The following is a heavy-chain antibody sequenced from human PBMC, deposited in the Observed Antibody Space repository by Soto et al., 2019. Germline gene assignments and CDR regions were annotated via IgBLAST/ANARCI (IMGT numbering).Heavy chain of an antibody. CDR3: RVPYYYDSSGYYIDY. D-gene: IGHD3-22*01. J-gene: IGHJ4*02. CDR1: GFTFSGSA. V-gene: IGHV3-73*01. CDR2: IRSKANSYAT. Sequence: GSLRLSCAASGFTFSGSAMHWVRQASGKGLEWVGRIRSKANSYATAYAASVKGRFTISRDDSKNTAYLQMNSLKTEDTAVYYCRVPYYYDSSGYYIDYWGQGTLVTVSS.